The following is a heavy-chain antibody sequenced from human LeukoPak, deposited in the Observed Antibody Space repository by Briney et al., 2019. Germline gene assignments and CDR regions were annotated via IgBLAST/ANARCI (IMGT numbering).Heavy chain of an antibody. V-gene: IGHV3-23*01. CDR3: ATNYGDYVNWFDP. D-gene: IGHD4-17*01. Sequence: HAGGSLRLSCAASGFTFSSYAMSWVRQAPGQGLEWVSSISASGSSTYSADSVKGRFTIYRDNSKNTVSLQMNSLRAEDTARYYCATNYGDYVNWFDPWGQGTRVTVSS. J-gene: IGHJ5*02. CDR1: GFTFSSYA. CDR2: ISASGSST.